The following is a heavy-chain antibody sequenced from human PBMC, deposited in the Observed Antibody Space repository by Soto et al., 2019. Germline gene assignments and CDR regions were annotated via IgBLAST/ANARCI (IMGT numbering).Heavy chain of an antibody. D-gene: IGHD3-10*01. V-gene: IGHV3-23*01. Sequence: HPWWSLRLSCSASVFTFSSYAMSGFRQAPGKGLEWVSSVSAGGDMTYYSDSVKGRFTISRDNSNNALFLQMNSLRIEDTALYYCARGDRGGSGSPASYYYSGLDVWGQGTTVTVSS. CDR1: VFTFSSYA. J-gene: IGHJ6*02. CDR2: VSAGGDMT. CDR3: ARGDRGGSGSPASYYYSGLDV.